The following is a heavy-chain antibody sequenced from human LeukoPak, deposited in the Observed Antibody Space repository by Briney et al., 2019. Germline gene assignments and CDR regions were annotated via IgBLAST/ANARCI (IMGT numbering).Heavy chain of an antibody. D-gene: IGHD1-26*01. CDR3: ASSSGSYLDYFDY. CDR2: INSDGSST. J-gene: IGHJ4*02. CDR1: GFTFSSYW. Sequence: GGSLRLSCAASGFTFSSYWMHWVRQAPGKGLVWVSRINSDGSSTSYADSVKGRFTISRDNSKNTLYLQMNSLRAEDTAVYYCASSSGSYLDYFDYWGQGTLVTVSS. V-gene: IGHV3-74*01.